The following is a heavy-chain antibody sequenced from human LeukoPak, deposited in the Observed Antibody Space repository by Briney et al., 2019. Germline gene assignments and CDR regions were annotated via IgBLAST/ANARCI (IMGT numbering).Heavy chain of an antibody. J-gene: IGHJ4*02. CDR1: GFIFSSYA. V-gene: IGHV3-23*01. CDR2: ISGSGGST. Sequence: PGGSLRLSCAASGFIFSSYAMSWVRQAPGKGLEWVSAISGSGGSTYYADSVKGRFTISRDNSKNTLYLQINSLRAEDTAVYYCAEDRRIAVAGTMVDYWGQGILVTVST. CDR3: AEDRRIAVAGTMVDY. D-gene: IGHD6-19*01.